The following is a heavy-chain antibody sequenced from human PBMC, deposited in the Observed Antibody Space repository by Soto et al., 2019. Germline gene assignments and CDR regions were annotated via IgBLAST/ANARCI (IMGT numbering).Heavy chain of an antibody. CDR2: ISYDGSNK. D-gene: IGHD5-18*01. CDR1: GFTFSSYG. V-gene: IGHV3-30*18. CDR3: AKDLTRIQLWFPSPQQLVQDDY. J-gene: IGHJ4*02. Sequence: GGSLRLSCAASGFTFSSYGMHWVRQAPGKGLEWVAVISYDGSNKYYADSVKGRFTISRDNSKNTLYLQMNSLRAEDTAVYYCAKDLTRIQLWFPSPQQLVQDDYWGQGTLVTVSS.